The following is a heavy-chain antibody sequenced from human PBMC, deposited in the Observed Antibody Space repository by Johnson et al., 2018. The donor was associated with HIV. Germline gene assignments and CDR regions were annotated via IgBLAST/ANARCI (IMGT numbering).Heavy chain of an antibody. D-gene: IGHD6-19*01. V-gene: IGHV3-13*01. CDR2: IGTTGDT. CDR1: GFTFSDYY. Sequence: EVQLVESGGGLVKPGGSLRLSCAASGFTFSDYYMSWVRQATGKGLEWVAAIGTTGDTFYPGSVKGRFTISRENAKNSLYLQMNSLRAGDTAVYYCARGGWANDAFDIWGQGTMVTVSS. J-gene: IGHJ3*02. CDR3: ARGGWANDAFDI.